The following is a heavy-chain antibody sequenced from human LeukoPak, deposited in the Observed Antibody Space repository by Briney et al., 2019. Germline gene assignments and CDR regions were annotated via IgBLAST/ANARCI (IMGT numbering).Heavy chain of an antibody. CDR2: IWYDGSNK. J-gene: IGHJ6*03. V-gene: IGHV3-33*01. D-gene: IGHD6-6*01. CDR1: GFTFGSYG. CDR3: AREYSSSSPTPYYYYYYMDV. Sequence: GGSLRLSCAASGFTFGSYGMHWVRQAPGKGLEWVAVIWYDGSNKYYADSVKGRFTISRDNSKNTLYLQMNSLRAEDTAVYYCAREYSSSSPTPYYYYYYMDVWGKGTTVTVSS.